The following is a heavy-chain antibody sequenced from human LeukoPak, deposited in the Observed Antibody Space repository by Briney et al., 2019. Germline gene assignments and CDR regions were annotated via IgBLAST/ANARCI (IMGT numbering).Heavy chain of an antibody. J-gene: IGHJ4*02. D-gene: IGHD5-12*01. CDR2: IYHSGST. CDR1: GYSISSGYY. CDR3: ARASRYDLYFDY. V-gene: IGHV4-38-2*02. Sequence: SETLSLTCTVSGYSISSGYYWGWIRQPPGKGLEWIGSIYHSGSTYYNPSLKSRVTISGDTSKNQFSLKLSSVTAADTAVYYCARASRYDLYFDYWGQGTLVTVSS.